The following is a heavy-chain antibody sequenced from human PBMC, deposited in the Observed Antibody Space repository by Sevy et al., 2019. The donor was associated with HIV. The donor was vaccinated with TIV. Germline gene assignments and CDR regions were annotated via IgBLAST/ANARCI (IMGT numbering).Heavy chain of an antibody. J-gene: IGHJ4*02. V-gene: IGHV3-30*04. D-gene: IGHD2-2*01. CDR1: GFTFSYYA. CDR2: ISYDGINK. CDR3: ARDRSTRWINYYFDY. Sequence: GESLKISCAASGFTFSYYAMHWVRHTQGKGLEWVAVISYDGINKNYADSVKGRFTLSKDNSKNTLSLQMNSPRTEDTAVYYCARDRSTRWINYYFDYWGQGTLVTVSS.